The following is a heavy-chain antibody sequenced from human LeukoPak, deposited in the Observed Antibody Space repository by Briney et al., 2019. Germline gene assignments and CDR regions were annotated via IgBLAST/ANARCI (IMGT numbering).Heavy chain of an antibody. V-gene: IGHV4-39*01. CDR3: ARQQNSGYGLPLDY. Sequence: PSETLSLTCTVSGGSIRSSSYYWGWIRQPPGKGLEWIGSISYSGSTYYNPSLKSRVTVSVDTSKNQFSLKLSSVTAADTAVYYCARQQNSGYGLPLDYWGQGTLVTVSS. D-gene: IGHD5-12*01. CDR1: GGSIRSSSYY. J-gene: IGHJ4*02. CDR2: ISYSGST.